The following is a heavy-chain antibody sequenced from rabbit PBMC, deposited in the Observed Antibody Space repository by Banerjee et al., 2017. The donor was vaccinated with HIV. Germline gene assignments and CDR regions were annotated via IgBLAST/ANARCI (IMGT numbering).Heavy chain of an antibody. V-gene: IGHV1S47*01. Sequence: QEQLVESGGGLVQPEGSLTLTCKASGSDISSNAMCWVRQAPGKGLELIACIYGGDGSTYYASWVNGRFTISKTSSTTVTLQMTSLTAADTATYFCARGTSSSGYYSGSLNLWGQGTLVTVS. D-gene: IGHD1-1*01. CDR3: ARGTSSSGYYSGSLNL. CDR2: IYGGDGST. CDR1: GSDISSNA. J-gene: IGHJ4*01.